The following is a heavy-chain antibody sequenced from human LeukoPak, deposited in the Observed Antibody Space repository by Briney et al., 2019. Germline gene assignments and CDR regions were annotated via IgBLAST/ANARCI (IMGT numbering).Heavy chain of an antibody. Sequence: SETLPLTCSVSDGSINSYYWNWIRRPPGKGLEWIGYIYYNGNTNYSPSLKSRVTISVDTSKNQFSLKLSSVTAADTAVYYCAREGTYYDFWSGYYTRANWFDPWGQGTLVTVSS. D-gene: IGHD3-3*01. CDR1: DGSINSYY. J-gene: IGHJ5*02. V-gene: IGHV4-59*01. CDR2: IYYNGNT. CDR3: AREGTYYDFWSGYYTRANWFDP.